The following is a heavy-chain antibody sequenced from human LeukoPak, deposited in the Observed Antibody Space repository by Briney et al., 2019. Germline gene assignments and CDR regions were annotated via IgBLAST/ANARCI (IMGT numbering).Heavy chain of an antibody. D-gene: IGHD1-26*01. CDR2: IDPNTGGI. Sequence: ASVKVSCKTSGCTFTNYYIHWVRQAPGQGLEWMGRIDPNTGGIKSAKNFQGRVTLTRDTSISTAYMALSGLRSDDTAVYYCASLYDIVGTTVDYWGQGTLVTVSS. J-gene: IGHJ4*02. CDR3: ASLYDIVGTTVDY. V-gene: IGHV1-2*06. CDR1: GCTFTNYY.